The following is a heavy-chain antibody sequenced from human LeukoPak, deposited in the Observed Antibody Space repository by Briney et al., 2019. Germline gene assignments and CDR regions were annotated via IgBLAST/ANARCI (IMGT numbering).Heavy chain of an antibody. Sequence: SETLSLTCAVYGGSFSGYYWSWIRRPPGKGLEWIGEINHSGSTNYDPSLKSRVTISVDTSKNQFSLKLSSVTAADTAVDYCARGRYRSGWYVRGYYFDYWGQGTLVTVSS. CDR2: INHSGST. D-gene: IGHD6-19*01. CDR3: ARGRYRSGWYVRGYYFDY. V-gene: IGHV4-34*01. CDR1: GGSFSGYY. J-gene: IGHJ4*02.